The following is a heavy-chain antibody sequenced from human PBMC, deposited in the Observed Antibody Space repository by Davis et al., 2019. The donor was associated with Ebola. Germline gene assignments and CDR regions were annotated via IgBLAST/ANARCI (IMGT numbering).Heavy chain of an antibody. CDR1: GYTFTSYY. V-gene: IGHV1-46*01. CDR2: INPSGGST. Sequence: AASVKVSCKASGYTFTSYYMHWVRQAPGQGLEWMGIINPSGGSTSYAQKFQGRVTMTRDTSTSTVYMELSSLRSEDTAVYYCVRGYCTNVVCYELPVIDYWGQGTLVTVSS. D-gene: IGHD2-8*01. J-gene: IGHJ4*02. CDR3: VRGYCTNVVCYELPVIDY.